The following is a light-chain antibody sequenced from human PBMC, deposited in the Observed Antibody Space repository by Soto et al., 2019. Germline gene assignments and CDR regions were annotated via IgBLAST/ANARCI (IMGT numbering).Light chain of an antibody. V-gene: IGKV2-28*01. J-gene: IGKJ4*01. Sequence: DIVLTQSPLSLPVTPGEPASISCRSSQSLLHSNGYNYVDWYLQKPGQSPQLLIFLGSYRASGVNDRLSGSGSGTDFTLKISRVEAEDVGISYCMPALQTGALTFGGGNKVDVK. CDR2: LGS. CDR1: QSLLHSNGYNY. CDR3: MPALQTGALT.